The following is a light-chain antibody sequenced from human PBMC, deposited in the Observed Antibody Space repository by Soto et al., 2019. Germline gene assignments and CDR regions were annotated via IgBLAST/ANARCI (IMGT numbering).Light chain of an antibody. Sequence: QSVLTQPPSASGTPGQRVTISCSGSISNVGSNFVFWYRQLPGTAPKLLIYRINLRPSGVPDRFSGSQSGTSASLAISGIRSEDEADYYCAAWDDSLSGVVFGGGTKLTVL. V-gene: IGLV1-47*01. CDR1: ISNVGSNF. CDR2: RIN. J-gene: IGLJ2*01. CDR3: AAWDDSLSGVV.